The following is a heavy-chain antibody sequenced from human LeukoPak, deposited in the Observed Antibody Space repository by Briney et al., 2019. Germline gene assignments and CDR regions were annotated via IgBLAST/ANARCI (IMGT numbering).Heavy chain of an antibody. CDR1: GGSISSYY. V-gene: IGHV4-4*07. Sequence: SETLSLTCTVSGGSISSYYWSWIRQPAGTALEWIGRIYTSGTITYNPSLKSRVTISVDTSKNQFSLKLSSVTAADTAVYYCARSAIEQGYYYDSSGYFWYWGQGTLVTVSS. J-gene: IGHJ4*02. CDR2: IYTSGTI. D-gene: IGHD3-22*01. CDR3: ARSAIEQGYYYDSSGYFWY.